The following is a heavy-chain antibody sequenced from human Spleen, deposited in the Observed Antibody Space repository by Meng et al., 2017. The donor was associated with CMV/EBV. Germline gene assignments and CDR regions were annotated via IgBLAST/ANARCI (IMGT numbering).Heavy chain of an antibody. CDR1: GYTFTGYY. CDR3: ARIGGDYAAFDI. CDR2: FDPEDGET. Sequence: ASVKVSCKASGYTFTGYYMHWVRQAPGQGLEWMGGFDPEDGETVYAQKFQGRVTLTEDTSTDTTYMDLSSLRSEDTAVYYCARIGGDYAAFDIWGQGTMVTVSS. V-gene: IGHV1-24*01. D-gene: IGHD4-17*01. J-gene: IGHJ3*02.